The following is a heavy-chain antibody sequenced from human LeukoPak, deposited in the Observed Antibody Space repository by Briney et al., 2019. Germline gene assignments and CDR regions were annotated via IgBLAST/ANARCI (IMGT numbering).Heavy chain of an antibody. J-gene: IGHJ4*02. Sequence: SISSSSSYIYYADSVKGRFTISRDNAKNSLYLQMNSLRAEDTAVYYCARDPGDSSSTHFDYWGQGTLVTVSS. CDR2: ISSSSSYI. V-gene: IGHV3-21*01. D-gene: IGHD6-6*01. CDR3: ARDPGDSSSTHFDY.